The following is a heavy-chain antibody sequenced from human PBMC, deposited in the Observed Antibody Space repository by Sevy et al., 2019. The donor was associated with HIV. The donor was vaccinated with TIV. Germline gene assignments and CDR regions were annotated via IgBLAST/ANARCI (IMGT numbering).Heavy chain of an antibody. CDR3: ARVATGTHHNNWFDP. CDR1: VGSISSGGYS. V-gene: IGHV4-30-2*01. D-gene: IGHD1-1*01. CDR2: IYHSGST. Sequence: SETLSLTCAVSVGSISSGGYSWSWIRQPPGKGLEWIGYIYHSGSTYYNPSLKSRLTISVNRSKNQFSLNLSSVTAADTAVYYCARVATGTHHNNWFDPWGQGTLVTVSS. J-gene: IGHJ5*02.